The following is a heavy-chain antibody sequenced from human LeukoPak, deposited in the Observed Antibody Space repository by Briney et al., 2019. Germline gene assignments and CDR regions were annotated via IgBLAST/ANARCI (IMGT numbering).Heavy chain of an antibody. Sequence: GGSLRLSCAASGFTFSSYAMNWVRQAPGKGLEWVSYLSGRSNSIYYAESVKGRFTISRDNAKNSLYLQMNSLRDEDTAVYYCARDFRYHDSSGYYSFDYWGQGTLVTVSS. CDR2: LSGRSNSI. J-gene: IGHJ4*02. V-gene: IGHV3-48*02. CDR3: ARDFRYHDSSGYYSFDY. D-gene: IGHD3-22*01. CDR1: GFTFSSYA.